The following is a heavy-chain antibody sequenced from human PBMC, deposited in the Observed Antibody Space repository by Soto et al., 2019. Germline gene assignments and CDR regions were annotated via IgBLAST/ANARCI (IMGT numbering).Heavy chain of an antibody. Sequence: QVQLVQSRAEVKKPGASVKVSCKASGYTFTTYGISWVRQAPGQGLEWMGWISAYNGNTTYVQKFQGRVTMTTDTSTSTAYIELRSLRSDDTAVSYCARGSYGYYSYFGLDGWGQGTTVTVSS. D-gene: IGHD5-18*01. CDR1: GYTFTTYG. CDR2: ISAYNGNT. V-gene: IGHV1-18*01. J-gene: IGHJ6*02. CDR3: ARGSYGYYSYFGLDG.